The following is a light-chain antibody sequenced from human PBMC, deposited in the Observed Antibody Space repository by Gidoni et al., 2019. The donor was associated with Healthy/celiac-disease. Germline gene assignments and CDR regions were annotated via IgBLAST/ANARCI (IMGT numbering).Light chain of an antibody. J-gene: IGKJ1*01. CDR2: DAS. CDR1: QSVSSY. CDR3: QQRSNWPRT. Sequence: EIVLTQSPATLSLSPGERATLSCRASQSVSSYLAWYQQKPGQAPRLLIYDASNRATGIPARFSGSGSGTDFTLTISSLEPEDFAVYYCQQRSNWPRTFXQXTKVEI. V-gene: IGKV3-11*01.